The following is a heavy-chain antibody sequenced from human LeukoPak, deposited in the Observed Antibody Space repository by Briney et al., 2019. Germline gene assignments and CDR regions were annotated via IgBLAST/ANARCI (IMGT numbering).Heavy chain of an antibody. CDR1: GFTFSSYS. V-gene: IGHV3-21*01. J-gene: IGHJ4*02. Sequence: GGSLRLSCAASGFTFSSYSMNWVRQAPGKGLGWVSSISSSSSYIYYADSVKGRFTISRDNAKNSLYLQMNSLRAEDTAVYYCARITMVRGVYFDYWGQGTLVTVSS. CDR3: ARITMVRGVYFDY. D-gene: IGHD3-10*01. CDR2: ISSSSSYI.